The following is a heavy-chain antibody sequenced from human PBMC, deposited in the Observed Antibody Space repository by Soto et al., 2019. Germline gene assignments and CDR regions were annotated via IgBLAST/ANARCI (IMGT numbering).Heavy chain of an antibody. Sequence: NPSETLSLTYAVYGGSFSGYYWSWIRQPPGKGLEWIGEINHSGSTNYNPSLKSRVTISVDTSKNQFSLKLSSVTAADTAVYYCARGKKWLRSYYGMDVWGQGTTVTVSS. V-gene: IGHV4-34*01. CDR1: GGSFSGYY. CDR3: ARGKKWLRSYYGMDV. J-gene: IGHJ6*02. D-gene: IGHD5-12*01. CDR2: INHSGST.